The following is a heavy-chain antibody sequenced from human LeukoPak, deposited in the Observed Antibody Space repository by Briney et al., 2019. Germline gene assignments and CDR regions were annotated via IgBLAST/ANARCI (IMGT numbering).Heavy chain of an antibody. D-gene: IGHD1-26*01. J-gene: IGHJ4*02. V-gene: IGHV3-7*01. CDR3: ARESHATFDY. Sequence: RGSLTLSCADSGLTFSNYWMSWVRQAPGKGREWVANMNQDGSEKYYVDTVEGRFTISKDNAKNSLYLQMCSPRAEDTAVYYCARESHATFDYWGQGTLVIVSS. CDR2: MNQDGSEK. CDR1: GLTFSNYW.